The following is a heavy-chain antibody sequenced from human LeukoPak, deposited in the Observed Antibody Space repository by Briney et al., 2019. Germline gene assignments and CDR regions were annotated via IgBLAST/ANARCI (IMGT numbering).Heavy chain of an antibody. D-gene: IGHD3-16*01. J-gene: IGHJ4*02. CDR1: GFTFSSYA. CDR3: ARNYDYLDY. CDR2: ISYDGSNK. V-gene: IGHV3-30*04. Sequence: GRSLRLSCAASGFTFSSYAMHWVRQAPGKGLEWVAVISYDGSNKYYADSVKGRFTISRDNSKTTLYLQMNSLRAEDTAVYYCARNYDYLDYWAREPWSPSPQ.